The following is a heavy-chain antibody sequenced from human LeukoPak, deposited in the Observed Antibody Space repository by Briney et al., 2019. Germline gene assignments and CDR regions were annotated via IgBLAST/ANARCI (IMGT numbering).Heavy chain of an antibody. V-gene: IGHV3-9*01. CDR1: GFTFDDYA. Sequence: GGSLRLSCAASGFTFDDYAMHWVRQAPGKGLEWVSGISWNSGSIGYADSVKGRFTISRDNAKNSLYLQMNSLRAEDTALYYCAKDSSSGWYGNFDYWGQGTLVTVSS. CDR3: AKDSSSGWYGNFDY. D-gene: IGHD6-19*01. J-gene: IGHJ4*02. CDR2: ISWNSGSI.